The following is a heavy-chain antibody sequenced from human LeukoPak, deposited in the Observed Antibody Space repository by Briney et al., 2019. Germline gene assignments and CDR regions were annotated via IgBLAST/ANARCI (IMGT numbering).Heavy chain of an antibody. CDR3: AEQKGSWGGFDY. Sequence: SETLSLTCTVSGCSISSYYWSWIRQPPGKGLEWIGYIYYSGSTNYNPSLKSRVTISVDTSKNQFSLKLSSVTAADTAVYYCAEQKGSWGGFDYWGQGTLVTVSS. V-gene: IGHV4-59*01. CDR1: GCSISSYY. D-gene: IGHD6-13*01. J-gene: IGHJ4*02. CDR2: IYYSGST.